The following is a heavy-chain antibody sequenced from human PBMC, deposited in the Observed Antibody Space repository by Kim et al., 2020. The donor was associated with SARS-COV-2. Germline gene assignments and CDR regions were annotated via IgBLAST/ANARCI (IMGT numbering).Heavy chain of an antibody. J-gene: IGHJ6*02. V-gene: IGHV7-4-1*02. CDR3: AREYYYGSGSYFMYYGMDV. CDR1: GYTFTSYA. CDR2: INTHTGNP. D-gene: IGHD3-10*01. Sequence: ASVKVSCKASGYTFTSYAMNWVRQAPGQGLEWMGWINTHTGNPTYAQGFTGRFVFSLDTSVSTAYLQISSLKAEDTAVYYCAREYYYGSGSYFMYYGMDVCGQGTTVTVSS.